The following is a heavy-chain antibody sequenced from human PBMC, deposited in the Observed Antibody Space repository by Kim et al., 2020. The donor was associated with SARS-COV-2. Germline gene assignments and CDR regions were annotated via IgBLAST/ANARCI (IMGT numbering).Heavy chain of an antibody. V-gene: IGHV4-31*02. J-gene: IGHJ4*02. Sequence: PAIKSRGTISVDASKNQFSLKLSSVTAADTAVYYCARALTIFGVVISAFDYWGQGTLVTVAS. CDR3: ARALTIFGVVISAFDY. D-gene: IGHD3-3*01.